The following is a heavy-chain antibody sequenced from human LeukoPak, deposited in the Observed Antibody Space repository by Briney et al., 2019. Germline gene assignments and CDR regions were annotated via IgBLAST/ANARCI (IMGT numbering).Heavy chain of an antibody. CDR1: GFTFSSYG. CDR3: AKPRALDWGHFDY. V-gene: IGHV3-30*02. CDR2: IRYDGSNK. D-gene: IGHD3-16*01. Sequence: GGSLRLSCAASGFTFSSYGMHWVRQAPGKGLEWVAFIRYDGSNKYYADSVKGRFTISRDNSKNTLYLQMNSLRAEDTAVYYCAKPRALDWGHFDYWGQGTLVTVSS. J-gene: IGHJ4*02.